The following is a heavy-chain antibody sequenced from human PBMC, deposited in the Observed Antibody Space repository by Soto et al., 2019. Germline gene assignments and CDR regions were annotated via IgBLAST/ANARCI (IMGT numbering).Heavy chain of an antibody. Sequence: SQTLSLTCAISGDSVSSNSAAWNWIRQSPSRGLEWLGRTYYRSKWYNDYAVSVKSRITINPDTSKNQFSLQLNSVTPEDTAVYYCARGLGDILTGYYYYFAYWGQGTLVTGSS. V-gene: IGHV6-1*01. D-gene: IGHD3-9*01. CDR2: TYYRSKWYN. CDR3: ARGLGDILTGYYYYFAY. J-gene: IGHJ4*02. CDR1: GDSVSSNSAA.